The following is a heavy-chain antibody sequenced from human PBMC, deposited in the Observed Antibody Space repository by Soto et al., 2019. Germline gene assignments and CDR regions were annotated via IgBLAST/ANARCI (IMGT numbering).Heavy chain of an antibody. Sequence: ASVKVSCKASGYTFTSYGISWVRQAPGQGLEWMGWINPNSGGTNYAQKFQGWVTMTRDTSISTAYMELSRLRSDDTAVYYCARDRSVDYDILTGYYTGYNWFDPWGQGTLVTVSS. CDR1: GYTFTSYG. J-gene: IGHJ5*02. D-gene: IGHD3-9*01. CDR2: INPNSGGT. V-gene: IGHV1-2*04. CDR3: ARDRSVDYDILTGYYTGYNWFDP.